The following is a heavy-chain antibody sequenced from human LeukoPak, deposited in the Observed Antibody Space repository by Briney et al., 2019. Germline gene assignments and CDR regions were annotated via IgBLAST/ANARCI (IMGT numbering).Heavy chain of an antibody. CDR3: ARGDVVTATFAEYFQH. CDR1: GGSIRSYY. Sequence: SETLSLTCTVSGGSIRSYYWTWIRQPPGKGLEWIGYIYYSGSTNYKPSLKSRVTISVDTSKNQLSLRLSSVTAADTAVYYCARGDVVTATFAEYFQHWGQGTLVTVSS. V-gene: IGHV4-59*01. J-gene: IGHJ1*01. D-gene: IGHD2-21*02. CDR2: IYYSGST.